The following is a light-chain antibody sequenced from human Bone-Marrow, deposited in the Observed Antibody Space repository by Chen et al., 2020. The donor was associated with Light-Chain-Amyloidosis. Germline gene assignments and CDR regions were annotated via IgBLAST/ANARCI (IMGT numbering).Light chain of an antibody. CDR2: KAS. CDR3: QQYNTYPLS. CDR1: HTIGNW. Sequence: DIQMTQSPSTLSATVGARVAITCRASHTIGNWLAWYPQKPGKAPKLMIYKASHLESGVPSRFSGSGSGTEFTLTISSLQPDDLGTYYCQQYNTYPLSLGGGSKVEIK. V-gene: IGKV1-5*03. J-gene: IGKJ4*01.